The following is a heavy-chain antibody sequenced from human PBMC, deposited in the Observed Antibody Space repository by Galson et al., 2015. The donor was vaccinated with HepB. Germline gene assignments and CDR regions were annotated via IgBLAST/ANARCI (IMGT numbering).Heavy chain of an antibody. Sequence: SLRLSCAASGFTFSSYAMSWVRQAPGKGLEWVSAISGSGGSTYYADSVKGRFTISRDNSKNTLYLQMNSLRAEDTAVYYCAKMEGSVYDSSGYLNYWGQGTLVTVSS. J-gene: IGHJ4*02. D-gene: IGHD3-22*01. CDR1: GFTFSSYA. CDR2: ISGSGGST. V-gene: IGHV3-23*01. CDR3: AKMEGSVYDSSGYLNY.